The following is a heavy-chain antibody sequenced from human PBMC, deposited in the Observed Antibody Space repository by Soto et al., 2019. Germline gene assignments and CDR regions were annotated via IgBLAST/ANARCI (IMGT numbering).Heavy chain of an antibody. CDR2: IKAGNGNT. CDR3: SIELPLWFGELYMPWSXAY. J-gene: IGHJ4*02. V-gene: IGHV1-3*01. D-gene: IGHD3-10*01. CDR1: GYTFTSYA. Sequence: ASVKVSCKASGYTFTSYAMHWVRQAPGQRLERIGRIKAGNGNTKYSQKLQGRVTITMDTSASTVYMELRSLRSEDTAVYYFSIELPLWFGELYMPWSXAYWGQGTLVTVS.